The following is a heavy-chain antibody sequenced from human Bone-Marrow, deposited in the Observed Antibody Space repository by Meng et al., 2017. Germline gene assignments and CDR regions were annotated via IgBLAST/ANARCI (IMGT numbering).Heavy chain of an antibody. J-gene: IGHJ4*02. D-gene: IGHD1-26*01. CDR1: GGSISSSSYY. Sequence: SETLSLTCTVSGGSISSSSYYWGWIRQPPGKGLEWIGSIYYSGSTYYSPSLKSRVTISVDTSKNQFSLKLSSVTAADTAVYYCAGGIVGALYWGQGTLVTVSS. CDR3: AGGIVGALY. V-gene: IGHV4-39*07. CDR2: IYYSGST.